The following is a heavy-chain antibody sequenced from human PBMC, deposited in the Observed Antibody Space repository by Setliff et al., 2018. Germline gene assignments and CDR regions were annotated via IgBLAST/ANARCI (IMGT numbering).Heavy chain of an antibody. V-gene: IGHV4-59*05. CDR2: IYYSGST. Sequence: SETLSLTCTVSGGSLGTYYWTLIRQPPGKGLEWIGSIYYSGSTYYNPSLKSRVTISVDTSKNQFSLKLSSVTAADTAVYYCLGYCSGGSCYLDAFDIWGQGTMVTVSS. CDR1: GGSLGTYY. D-gene: IGHD2-15*01. CDR3: LGYCSGGSCYLDAFDI. J-gene: IGHJ3*02.